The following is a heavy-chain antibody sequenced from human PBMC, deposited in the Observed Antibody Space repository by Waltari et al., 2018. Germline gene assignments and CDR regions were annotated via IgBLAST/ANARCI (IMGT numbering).Heavy chain of an antibody. Sequence: EVQLLESGGGLVQPGGSLRLSCAASGFTFSRYAMSWVRQAPGKGLEWASAISGSGGSTDCADSVKGRFTISRDNSKNTLYLQMNSLRAEDTAVYYCAKDLGFGEPSWGQGTLVTVSS. CDR3: AKDLGFGEPS. V-gene: IGHV3-23*01. CDR1: GFTFSRYA. D-gene: IGHD3-10*01. CDR2: ISGSGGST. J-gene: IGHJ5*02.